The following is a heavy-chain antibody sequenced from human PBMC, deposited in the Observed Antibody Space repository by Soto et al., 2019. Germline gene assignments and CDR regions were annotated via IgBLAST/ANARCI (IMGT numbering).Heavy chain of an antibody. CDR1: GYTFTSYG. D-gene: IGHD3-16*01. CDR2: ISAFNGQT. Sequence: ASVGVSCKXSGYTFTSYGVSWVRQAPGQGLEWMGWISAFNGQTNYIQKVQGRVTLTTEASTSTAYMELRSLRSDDTAVYYCARGGDYYYGLDVWGQGTTVTVSS. CDR3: ARGGDYYYGLDV. J-gene: IGHJ6*02. V-gene: IGHV1-18*01.